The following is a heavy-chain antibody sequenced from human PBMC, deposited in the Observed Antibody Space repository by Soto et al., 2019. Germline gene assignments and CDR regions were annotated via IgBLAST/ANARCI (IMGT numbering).Heavy chain of an antibody. J-gene: IGHJ6*02. CDR1: SGSVSSGSYY. V-gene: IGHV4-61*01. D-gene: IGHD2-21*01. CDR3: ARDRRIPKSYYGMDV. Sequence: SEALPLTCTVSSGSVSSGSYYWSWIRQPPGKGLEWIGYIYYSGSTNYNPSLKSRVTISVDTSKNQFSLKLSSVTAADTAVYYCARDRRIPKSYYGMDVWGQGTTVT. CDR2: IYYSGST.